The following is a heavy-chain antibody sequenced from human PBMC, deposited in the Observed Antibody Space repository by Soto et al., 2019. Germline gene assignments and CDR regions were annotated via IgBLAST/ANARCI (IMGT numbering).Heavy chain of an antibody. V-gene: IGHV3-33*01. D-gene: IGHD3-22*01. Sequence: GSLRLSCAASGFTFSSYGMHWVRQAPGKGLEWVAVIWYDGSNKYYADSVKGRFTISRDNSKNTLYLQMNSLRAEDTAVYYCARESNPYDSSGYYGHYWGQGTLVTVSS. CDR1: GFTFSSYG. J-gene: IGHJ4*02. CDR3: ARESNPYDSSGYYGHY. CDR2: IWYDGSNK.